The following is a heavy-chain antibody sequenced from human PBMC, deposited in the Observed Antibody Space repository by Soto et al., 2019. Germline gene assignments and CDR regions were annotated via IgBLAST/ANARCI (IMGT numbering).Heavy chain of an antibody. CDR2: IYPSDSDT. D-gene: IGHD3-3*01. J-gene: IGHJ4*02. V-gene: IGHV5-51*01. CDR1: GYNFAGYW. Sequence: PGESLKISCKGSGYNFAGYWIAWVRQMPGKGLELMGIIYPSDSDTRYRPSFQGQVTISADKSISSAYLQWSSLRASDTAMYYCARGGVSTRTFDYWGQGTPATVYS. CDR3: ARGGVSTRTFDY.